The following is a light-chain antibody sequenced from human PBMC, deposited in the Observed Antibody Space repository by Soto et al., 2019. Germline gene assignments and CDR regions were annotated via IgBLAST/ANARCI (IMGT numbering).Light chain of an antibody. CDR3: QQYYNWRPR. CDR1: QSISIN. J-gene: IGKJ1*01. CDR2: AAS. Sequence: EIVMTQSPATLSVSPVEIAILSFSASQSISINLAWYQQKPGQAPRLLIYAASNRATGVPARFSGSWSGTEFTLTISSLQSEDFAVYYCQQYYNWRPRFGQGTKVDIK. V-gene: IGKV3-15*01.